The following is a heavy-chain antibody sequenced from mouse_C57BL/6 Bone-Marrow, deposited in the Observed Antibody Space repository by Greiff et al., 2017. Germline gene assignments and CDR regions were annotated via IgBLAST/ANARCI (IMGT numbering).Heavy chain of an antibody. D-gene: IGHD1-1*01. Sequence: EVKLVESGGGLVKPGGSLKLSCAASGFTFSSYTMSWVRQTPEKRLEWVATISGGGGNTYYPDSVKGRFTISRDNAKNTLYLQMSSLRSEDTALYYCARPYGSYAMDYWGQGTSVTVSS. J-gene: IGHJ4*01. CDR1: GFTFSSYT. CDR2: ISGGGGNT. V-gene: IGHV5-9*01. CDR3: ARPYGSYAMDY.